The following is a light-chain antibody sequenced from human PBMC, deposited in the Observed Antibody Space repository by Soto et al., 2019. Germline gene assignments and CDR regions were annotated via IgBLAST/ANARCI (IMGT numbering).Light chain of an antibody. Sequence: IQMNHSAPSLFNFFGGAAIINCRASQGISTFLNWYQQKPGKAPRLLIYAASRLQSGVPARFSGSGVETDFTLTITSLQPEDFGIYYCQQSYALVRTFGGGTKVDIK. J-gene: IGKJ4*01. CDR2: AAS. CDR1: QGISTF. CDR3: QQSYALVRT. V-gene: IGKV1-39*01.